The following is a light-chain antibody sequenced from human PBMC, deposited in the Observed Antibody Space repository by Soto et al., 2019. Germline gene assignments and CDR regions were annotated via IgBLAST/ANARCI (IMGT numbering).Light chain of an antibody. CDR3: SSYAGSNNPHVV. V-gene: IGLV2-8*01. CDR1: SCDVGGYNY. J-gene: IGLJ2*01. Sequence: QSALTQPPSASGSPGQSVTISCTGTSCDVGGYNYVSWYQQHPGKAPKLMIYEVSKRPSGVPDRFSGSKSGNTASLTVSGLQAEDEADYYCSSYAGSNNPHVVFGGGTKVTVL. CDR2: EVS.